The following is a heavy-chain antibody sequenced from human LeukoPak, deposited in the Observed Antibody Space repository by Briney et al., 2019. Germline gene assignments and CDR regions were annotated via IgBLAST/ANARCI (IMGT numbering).Heavy chain of an antibody. V-gene: IGHV3-33*01. Sequence: GGSLSLSCAASGFTFSGYGMHWVRQAPGKGLEWVAVIWYDGSNDDYADSVKGRFTISRDNSKNTLYLQMNSLRAEDTAMYYCARSIPRYDGSAYYPDYWGQGTLVTVSS. J-gene: IGHJ4*02. CDR1: GFTFSGYG. CDR3: ARSIPRYDGSAYYPDY. CDR2: IWYDGSND. D-gene: IGHD3-22*01.